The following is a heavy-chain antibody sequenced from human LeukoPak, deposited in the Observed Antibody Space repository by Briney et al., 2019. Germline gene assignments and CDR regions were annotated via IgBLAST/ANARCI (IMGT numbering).Heavy chain of an antibody. CDR3: AREGLVGELCDY. J-gene: IGHJ4*02. D-gene: IGHD3-10*01. CDR1: GFVFSSYA. CDR2: ISHDGSNK. V-gene: IGHV3-30-3*01. Sequence: PGRSLRLSCAASGFVFSSYAMHWVRQAPGKGLDGVAIISHDGSNKYYADSVKGRFSISRDSAKNTLYLQMNSLRVEDTAVYYCAREGLVGELCDYWGQGTQVTVSS.